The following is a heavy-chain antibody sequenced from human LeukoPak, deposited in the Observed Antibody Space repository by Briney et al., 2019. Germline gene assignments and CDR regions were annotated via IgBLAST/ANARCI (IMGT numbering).Heavy chain of an antibody. CDR2: ISYDGSNK. J-gene: IGHJ4*02. Sequence: GGSLRLSCAASGSTFSSYAMHWVRQAPGKGLEWVAVISYDGSNKYYADSVKGRFTISRDNSKNTLYLQMNSLRAEDTAVYYCARDRVGATDYFDYWGQGTLVTVSS. CDR1: GSTFSSYA. CDR3: ARDRVGATDYFDY. V-gene: IGHV3-30-3*01. D-gene: IGHD1-26*01.